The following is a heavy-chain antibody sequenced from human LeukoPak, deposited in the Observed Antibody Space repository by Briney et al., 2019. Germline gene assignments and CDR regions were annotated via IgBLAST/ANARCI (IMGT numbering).Heavy chain of an antibody. CDR3: ARDYYDSSGYHGLDY. V-gene: IGHV4-34*01. Sequence: SEILSLTCAVYGGSFSGYYWSWIRQPPGKGLEWIGEINHSGSTNYNPSLKSRVTISVDTSKNQFSLKLSSVTAAGTAVYYCARDYYDSSGYHGLDYWGQGTLVTVSS. CDR1: GGSFSGYY. D-gene: IGHD3-22*01. CDR2: INHSGST. J-gene: IGHJ4*02.